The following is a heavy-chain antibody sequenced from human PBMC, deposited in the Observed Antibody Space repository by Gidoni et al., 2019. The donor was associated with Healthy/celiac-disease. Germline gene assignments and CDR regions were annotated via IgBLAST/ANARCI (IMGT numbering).Heavy chain of an antibody. CDR1: GFTFSSYA. J-gene: IGHJ4*02. CDR3: ARSQWVDY. Sequence: QVQLLESGGGVVQPGRSLRLSCAASGFTFSSYAMHWVRQAPGKGLEWVAVISYDGSNKYYADSVKGRFTISRDNSKNTLYLQMNSLRAEDTAGYYCARSQWVDYWGQGTLVTVSS. D-gene: IGHD1-26*01. CDR2: ISYDGSNK. V-gene: IGHV3-30-3*01.